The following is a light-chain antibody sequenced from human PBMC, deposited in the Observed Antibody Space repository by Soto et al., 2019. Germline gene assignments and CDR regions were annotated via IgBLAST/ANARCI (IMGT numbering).Light chain of an antibody. CDR2: GAS. J-gene: IGKJ1*01. V-gene: IGKV3-20*01. CDR1: QSVNNNY. Sequence: EIVLTQSPGTLSLSPGERATLSCRASQSVNNNYLGWYQQKPGQAPRLLIFGASNRATGIPDRFSGSGSGTEFTLTISSLQPDDFATYYCQHYNSYSEAFGQGTKVELK. CDR3: QHYNSYSEA.